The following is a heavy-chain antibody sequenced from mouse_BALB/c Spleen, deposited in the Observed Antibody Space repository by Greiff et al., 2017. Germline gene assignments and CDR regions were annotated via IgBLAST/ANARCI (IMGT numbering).Heavy chain of an antibody. J-gene: IGHJ2*01. CDR1: GYTFSSYW. V-gene: IGHV1-9*01. Sequence: VQGVESGAELMKPGASVKISCKATGYTFSSYWIEWVKQRPGHGLEWIGEILPGSGSTNYNEKLKGKATFTADTSSNTAYMQLSSLTSEDSAVYYCARRRGGNYPYYFDYWGQGTTLTVSS. CDR3: ARRRGGNYPYYFDY. D-gene: IGHD2-1*01. CDR2: ILPGSGST.